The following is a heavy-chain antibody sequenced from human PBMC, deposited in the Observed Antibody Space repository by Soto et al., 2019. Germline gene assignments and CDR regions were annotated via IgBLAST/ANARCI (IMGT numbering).Heavy chain of an antibody. J-gene: IGHJ5*02. D-gene: IGHD1-1*01. CDR1: GGSFSGYY. Sequence: PSETLSLTCAVYGGSFSGYYWGWIRQPPGKGLEWIGEINRSGGTNYNPSLKSRVTISVDTSKNQFSLKLSSVTAADTAVYYCARGRLERRFFGWFDPWGQGTLVTVSS. V-gene: IGHV4-34*01. CDR3: ARGRLERRFFGWFDP. CDR2: INRSGGT.